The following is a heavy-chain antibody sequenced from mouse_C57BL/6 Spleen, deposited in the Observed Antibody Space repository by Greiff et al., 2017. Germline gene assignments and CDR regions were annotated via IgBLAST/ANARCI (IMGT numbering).Heavy chain of an antibody. J-gene: IGHJ2*01. CDR1: GYAFSSSW. D-gene: IGHD2-14*01. CDR2: IYPGDGDT. Sequence: VQLQQSGPELVKPGASVKISCKASGYAFSSSWMNWVKQRPGKGLEWIGRIYPGDGDTNYNGKFKGKATLTADKSSSTAYMQLSSLTSEDSAVYFCARQPFRYYLDYWGQGTTLTVSS. V-gene: IGHV1-82*01. CDR3: ARQPFRYYLDY.